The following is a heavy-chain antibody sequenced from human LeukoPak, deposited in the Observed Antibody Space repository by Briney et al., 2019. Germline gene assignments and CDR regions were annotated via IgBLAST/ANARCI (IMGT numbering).Heavy chain of an antibody. J-gene: IGHJ5*02. CDR2: IYYSDRSGSST. V-gene: IGHV4-31*03. CDR3: ARDGDSNSENWIDP. CDR1: GDSISLGRYY. D-gene: IGHD4-11*01. Sequence: SETLSLTCTVSGDSISLGRYYWTWIRQHPEKGLEWIGYIYYSDRSGSSTDYNPSLESRVSMSIDTSKNQFSLRLTSVTVADTAVYYCARDGDSNSENWIDPWGQGTLVTVSS.